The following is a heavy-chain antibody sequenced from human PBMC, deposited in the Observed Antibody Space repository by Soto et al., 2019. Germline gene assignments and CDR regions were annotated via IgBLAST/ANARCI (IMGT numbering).Heavy chain of an antibody. V-gene: IGHV2-26*01. CDR2: IFSNDEK. J-gene: IGHJ3*02. CDR1: GFSLSNARMG. Sequence: QVTLKESGPVLVKPTETLTLTCTVSGFSLSNARMGVSWIRQPPGKALEWLAHIFSNDEKSYSPSLKSRLTISKDTSKSQVVHTMTNMDPVDTATYYCARITGGSDAFDIWGQGTMVTVSS. CDR3: ARITGGSDAFDI.